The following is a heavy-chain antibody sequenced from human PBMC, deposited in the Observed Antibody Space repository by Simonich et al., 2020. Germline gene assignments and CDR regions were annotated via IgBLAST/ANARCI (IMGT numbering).Heavy chain of an antibody. CDR2: INHSGST. CDR3: ARGLIGGSYYY. D-gene: IGHD1-26*01. V-gene: IGHV4-34*01. CDR1: VGSFSGYY. Sequence: QVQLQQWGAGLLKPSETLSLTCAVYVGSFSGYYWSWSRQPPGKGLEWIGEINHSGSTNYNPSLKSRVTISVDTSKNQFSLKLSSVTAADTAVYYCARGLIGGSYYYWGQGTLVTVSS. J-gene: IGHJ4*02.